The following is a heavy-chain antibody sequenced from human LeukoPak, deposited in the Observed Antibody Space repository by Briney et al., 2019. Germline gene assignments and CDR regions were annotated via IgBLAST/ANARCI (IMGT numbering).Heavy chain of an antibody. J-gene: IGHJ3*02. CDR1: GFTFSSYS. Sequence: GGSLRLSCAASGFTFSSYSMNWVRQAPGKGLEWVSSISSSSSYIYYADSVKGRFTISRDNAKNSLYLQMNSLRAEDTAVYYCARDGAGTIPDAFDIWGQGTMVTDSS. CDR3: ARDGAGTIPDAFDI. V-gene: IGHV3-21*01. CDR2: ISSSSSYI. D-gene: IGHD6-19*01.